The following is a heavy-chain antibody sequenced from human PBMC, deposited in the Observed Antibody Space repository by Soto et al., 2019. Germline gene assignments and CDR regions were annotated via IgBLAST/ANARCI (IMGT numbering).Heavy chain of an antibody. CDR3: AKDTYYHDRSGYYIFDY. CDR2: ITSSGEQT. CDR1: GFTFRNFP. D-gene: IGHD3-22*01. J-gene: IGHJ4*02. Sequence: SGGSLRLSCAASGFTFRNFPMTWVRQVPGQGLEYVSSITSSGEQTFYADSVKGRFSISRDNSKGILHLQMNSLRAEDTAVYYCAKDTYYHDRSGYYIFDYWGQGALVTVSS. V-gene: IGHV3-23*01.